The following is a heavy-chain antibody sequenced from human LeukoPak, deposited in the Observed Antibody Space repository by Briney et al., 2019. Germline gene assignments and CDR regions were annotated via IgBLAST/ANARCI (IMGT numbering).Heavy chain of an antibody. D-gene: IGHD3-10*01. CDR2: INPNSGGT. J-gene: IGHJ5*02. Sequence: ASVTVSCKASGYTFTGYYMHWVRQAPGQGLEWMGWINPNSGGTNYAQKFQGRVTMTRDTSISTAYLQWSSLKASDTAMYYCARRDGPSYYYGSGSTRWFDPWGQGTLVTVSS. CDR1: GYTFTGYY. CDR3: ARRDGPSYYYGSGSTRWFDP. V-gene: IGHV1-2*02.